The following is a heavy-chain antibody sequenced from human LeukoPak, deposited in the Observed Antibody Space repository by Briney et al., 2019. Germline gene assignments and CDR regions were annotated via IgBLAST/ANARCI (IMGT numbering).Heavy chain of an antibody. CDR1: GFTFNNFW. J-gene: IGHJ4*02. V-gene: IGHV3-7*01. CDR2: IKQDGSDK. Sequence: PGGSLRLSCAASGFTFNNFWMSWGRQAPGKGLEWVANIKQDGSDKYYVDSVKGRFTISRDNAKNSLNLQMNSLRVEDTAVYYCARGRGFGYWGQGTLVTVSS. CDR3: ARGRGFGY.